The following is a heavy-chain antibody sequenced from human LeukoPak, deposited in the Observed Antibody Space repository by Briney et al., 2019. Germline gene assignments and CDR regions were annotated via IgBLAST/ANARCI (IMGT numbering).Heavy chain of an antibody. CDR2: ISSSGSTI. CDR3: ASIGVEEDAFDI. CDR1: GFTFSSYE. Sequence: GSLRLSCAASGFTFSSYEMNWVRQAPGKGLEWVSYISSSGSTIYYADSVKGRFTISRDNAKNSLYLQMNSLRAEDTAVYYCASIGVEEDAFDIWGQGTMVTVSS. V-gene: IGHV3-48*03. J-gene: IGHJ3*02. D-gene: IGHD2-21*01.